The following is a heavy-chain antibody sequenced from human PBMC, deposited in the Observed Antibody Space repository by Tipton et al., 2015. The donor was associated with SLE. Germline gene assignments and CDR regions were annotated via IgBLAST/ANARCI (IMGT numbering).Heavy chain of an antibody. CDR3: ASCSRSDAFDI. V-gene: IGHV4-31*03. CDR2: IYYSGST. J-gene: IGHJ3*02. Sequence: TLSLTCTVSGGSISSGGYYLSWIRQHPGKGLEWIGYIYYSGSTYYNPSLKSRFTISVDTSKNQFSLKLSSMTAADTAVYYCASCSRSDAFDIWGQGKMVTVSS. D-gene: IGHD2-2*01. CDR1: GGSISSGGYY.